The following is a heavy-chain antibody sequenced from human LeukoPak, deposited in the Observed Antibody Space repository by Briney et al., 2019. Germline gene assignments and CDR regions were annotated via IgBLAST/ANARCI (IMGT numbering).Heavy chain of an antibody. CDR2: ISYDGSNK. V-gene: IGHV3-30-3*01. CDR3: ARDGGGLLRYFDWSFDY. CDR1: GFTFSSYA. J-gene: IGHJ4*02. Sequence: PGRSLRLSCAASGFTFSSYAMHWVRQAPGKGLEWVAVISYDGSNKYYADSVKGRFTISRDNSKNTLYLQMNSLRAEDTAVYYCARDGGGLLRYFDWSFDYWGQGTLVTVSS. D-gene: IGHD3-9*01.